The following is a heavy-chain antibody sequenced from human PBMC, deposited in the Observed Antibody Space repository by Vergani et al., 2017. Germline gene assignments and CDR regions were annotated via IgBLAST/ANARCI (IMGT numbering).Heavy chain of an antibody. D-gene: IGHD2-2*01. CDR3: EKVCCSSTSCHRSDAFDI. V-gene: IGHV3-9*01. CDR2: ISWNSGSI. J-gene: IGHJ3*02. Sequence: EVQLVESGGGLVQPGRSLRLSCAASGFTFDDYAMHWVRHAPGKGLEWVSGISWNSGSIGYADSLTGRLTFYRDNAKNSRYLQMNSLRAEDTALYYCEKVCCSSTSCHRSDAFDIWGQGTMVTVSS. CDR1: GFTFDDYA.